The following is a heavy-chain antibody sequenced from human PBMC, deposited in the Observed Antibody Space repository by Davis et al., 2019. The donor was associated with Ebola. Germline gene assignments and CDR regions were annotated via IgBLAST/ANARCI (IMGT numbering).Heavy chain of an antibody. D-gene: IGHD5-12*01. CDR2: IYHSGST. CDR3: ARFIVATSYNWFDP. V-gene: IGHV4-4*02. J-gene: IGHJ5*02. Sequence: SETLSLTCAVSGGSISSSNWWSWVRQPPGKGLEWIGEIYHSGSTNYNPSLKSRVTISVDKSKNQFSLKLSSVTAADTAVYYCARFIVATSYNWFDPWGQGTLVTVSS. CDR1: GGSISSSNW.